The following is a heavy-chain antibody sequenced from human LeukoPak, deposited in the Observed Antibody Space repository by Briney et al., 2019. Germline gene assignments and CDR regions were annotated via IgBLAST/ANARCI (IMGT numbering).Heavy chain of an antibody. D-gene: IGHD6-19*01. V-gene: IGHV1-18*01. CDR3: ARDSSGWYENFDY. Sequence: RASVTVSCTASGYTFTSYGISWVRQAPGQGLEWMGWISAYNGNTNYAQKLQGRVTMTTDTSTSTAYMELRSLRSDDTAVYYCARDSSGWYENFDYWGQGTLVTVSS. CDR1: GYTFTSYG. CDR2: ISAYNGNT. J-gene: IGHJ4*02.